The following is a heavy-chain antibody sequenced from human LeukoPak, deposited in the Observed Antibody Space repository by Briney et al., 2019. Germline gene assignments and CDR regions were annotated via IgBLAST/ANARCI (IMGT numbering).Heavy chain of an antibody. CDR1: GYTSTTYG. CDR2: ISAYNGNT. CDR3: ARFRAGVGEPYGDY. D-gene: IGHD3-10*01. J-gene: IGHJ4*02. Sequence: ASVKVSCKTSGYTSTTYGLSWVRQAPGQGLEWMGCISAYNGNTNYAQKLQGRVTMTTDTSTSTAYMELRSLRSDDTAVYYCARFRAGVGEPYGDYWGQGPWSPSPQ. V-gene: IGHV1-18*01.